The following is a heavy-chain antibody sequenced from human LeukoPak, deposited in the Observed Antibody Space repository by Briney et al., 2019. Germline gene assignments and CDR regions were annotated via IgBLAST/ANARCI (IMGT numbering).Heavy chain of an antibody. V-gene: IGHV1-46*01. CDR3: ASRDCVGDCYSNWFDP. CDR2: INPRGGST. Sequence: ASVKVSCKASGYTFTKYFMHWVRQAPGQGLEWMGIINPRGGSTGYAQKIQGRITMTTDMSTRTVYMELSSLESEDTAVYYCASRDCVGDCYSNWFDPWGQGTLVTVSS. J-gene: IGHJ5*02. CDR1: GYTFTKYF. D-gene: IGHD2-21*02.